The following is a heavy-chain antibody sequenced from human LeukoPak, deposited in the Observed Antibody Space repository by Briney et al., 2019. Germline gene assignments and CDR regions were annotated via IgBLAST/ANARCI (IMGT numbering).Heavy chain of an antibody. CDR2: IGQRGST. D-gene: IGHD6-25*01. CDR3: ARQRRSGFYWYFDL. Sequence: SETLSLTCGVYGGSFSGHYWSWIRQPPGKGLEWIGEIGQRGSTNYNPSLKSRVTISVDTSKNQISLKLNSVIAADTAIYYCARQRRSGFYWYFDLWGRGTLVIVSS. CDR1: GGSFSGHY. V-gene: IGHV4-34*01. J-gene: IGHJ2*01.